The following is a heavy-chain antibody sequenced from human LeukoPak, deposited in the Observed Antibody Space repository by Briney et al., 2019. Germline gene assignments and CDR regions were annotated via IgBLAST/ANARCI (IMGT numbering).Heavy chain of an antibody. CDR1: GVTFSGYA. Sequence: GGSLRLSCAASGVTFSGYAMSWVRQAPGKGLEWVSAISGSGGSTYYADSVKGRFTISRDNSKNTLYLQMNSLRAENTAVYYCAKDLKPIAVAGTRYYYYYYGMDVWGQGTTVTVSS. J-gene: IGHJ6*02. D-gene: IGHD6-19*01. CDR3: AKDLKPIAVAGTRYYYYYYGMDV. V-gene: IGHV3-23*01. CDR2: ISGSGGST.